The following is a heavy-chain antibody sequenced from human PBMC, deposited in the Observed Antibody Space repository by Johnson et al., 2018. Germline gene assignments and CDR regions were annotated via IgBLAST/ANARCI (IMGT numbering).Heavy chain of an antibody. CDR3: AKGEGIIHRTSYALDV. Sequence: VQLQESGGGLVQPGGSLRLSCAASGFTFSSYAMSWVRQAPGKGLEWVSAISGSGGSTYSADSVKGRFTVSRDNSKNALYLQMNGLRAETTARYFCAKGEGIIHRTSYALDVWGHGTTVTVSS. CDR1: GFTFSSYA. J-gene: IGHJ6*02. CDR2: ISGSGGST. D-gene: IGHD2-21*01. V-gene: IGHV3-23*01.